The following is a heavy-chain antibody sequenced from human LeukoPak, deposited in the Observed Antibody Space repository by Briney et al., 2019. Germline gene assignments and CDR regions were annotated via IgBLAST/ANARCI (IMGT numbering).Heavy chain of an antibody. Sequence: GGSLRLSCAASGFTFSSYAMSWVRQAPGKGLEWVSAISGSGGSTYYADSVKGRFTISRDNAKNSLYLQMNSLRAEDTAVYYCAKGRIQLWFVDAFDIWGQGTMVTVSS. V-gene: IGHV3-23*01. CDR1: GFTFSSYA. D-gene: IGHD5-18*01. CDR2: ISGSGGST. CDR3: AKGRIQLWFVDAFDI. J-gene: IGHJ3*02.